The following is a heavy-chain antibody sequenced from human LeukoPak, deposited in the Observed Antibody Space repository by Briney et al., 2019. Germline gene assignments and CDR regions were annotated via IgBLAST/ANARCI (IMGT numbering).Heavy chain of an antibody. V-gene: IGHV3-66*01. CDR2: IYSGGST. CDR3: ARSLGGLFTAARLGYFDY. Sequence: GGSLRLSCAASGFTVSSNYMSWVRQAPGKGLEWVSVIYSGGSTYYADSVKGRFTISRDNSKNTLYLQMNSLRAEDTAVYYCARSLGGLFTAARLGYFDYWGQGTLVTVSS. J-gene: IGHJ4*02. CDR1: GFTVSSNY. D-gene: IGHD6-6*01.